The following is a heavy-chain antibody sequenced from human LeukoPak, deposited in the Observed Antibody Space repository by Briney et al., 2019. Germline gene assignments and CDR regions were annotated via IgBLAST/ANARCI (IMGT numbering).Heavy chain of an antibody. CDR2: ISWNSGSI. Sequence: GGSLRLSCAASGFTFDDYAMHWVRQAPGKGLEWVSGISWNSGSIGYADSVKGRFTISRDNSKNTLYLQMNSLRAEDTAVYYCARNPGYYGMDVWGQGATVTVSS. V-gene: IGHV3-9*01. CDR3: ARNPGYYGMDV. J-gene: IGHJ6*02. CDR1: GFTFDDYA.